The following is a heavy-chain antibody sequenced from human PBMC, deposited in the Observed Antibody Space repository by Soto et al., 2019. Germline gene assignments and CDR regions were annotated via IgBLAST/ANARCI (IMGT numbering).Heavy chain of an antibody. Sequence: GGSLRLSCAASGFTFSSNSMNWVRQAPGKGLGWVSSISRSSSHIYYADSVRGRFTISRDNAKNAMYLQMNSLRGEDTAVYYCARDRCSGGACYCFDYWGQGTLVTVSS. CDR3: ARDRCSGGACYCFDY. J-gene: IGHJ4*02. D-gene: IGHD2-15*01. CDR2: ISRSSSHI. CDR1: GFTFSSNS. V-gene: IGHV3-21*01.